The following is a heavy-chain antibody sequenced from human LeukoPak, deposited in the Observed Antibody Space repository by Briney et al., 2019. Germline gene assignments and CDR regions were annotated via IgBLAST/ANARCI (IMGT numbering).Heavy chain of an antibody. J-gene: IGHJ4*02. CDR2: IGWNSGSI. CDR1: GFTFDDYA. CDR3: ANWNELGGGFDY. D-gene: IGHD1-1*01. Sequence: GRSLRLSCAASGFTFDDYAMHWVRQAPGKGLEWVSGIGWNSGSIGYADSVKGRFTISRDNAKNSLYLQMNSLRAEDTALYYCANWNELGGGFDYWGQGTLVTVSS. V-gene: IGHV3-9*01.